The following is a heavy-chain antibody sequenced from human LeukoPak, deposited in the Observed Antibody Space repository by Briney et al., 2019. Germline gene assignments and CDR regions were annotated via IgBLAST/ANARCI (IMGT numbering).Heavy chain of an antibody. J-gene: IGHJ4*02. CDR2: INPNSGGT. Sequence: ASVEVSCKASGYTFTGYYMHWVRQAPGQGLEWMGWINPNSGGTNYAQKFQGRVTMTRDTSISTAYMELSRLRSDDTAVYYCASIYSSGYETDYWGQGTLVTVSS. D-gene: IGHD3-22*01. CDR1: GYTFTGYY. CDR3: ASIYSSGYETDY. V-gene: IGHV1-2*02.